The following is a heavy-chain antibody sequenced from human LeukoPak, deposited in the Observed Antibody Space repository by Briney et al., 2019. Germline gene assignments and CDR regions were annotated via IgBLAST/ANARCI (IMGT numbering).Heavy chain of an antibody. CDR3: ARDRARIQLWLPDY. Sequence: GGSLRLSCAASGFTFSSYAMHWVRQAPGKGLEYVSAISSNGGSTYYANSVKGRFTISRDNSKNTLHLQMGSLRAEDMAVYYCARDRARIQLWLPDYWGQGTLVTVSS. V-gene: IGHV3-64*01. D-gene: IGHD5-18*01. CDR2: ISSNGGST. CDR1: GFTFSSYA. J-gene: IGHJ4*02.